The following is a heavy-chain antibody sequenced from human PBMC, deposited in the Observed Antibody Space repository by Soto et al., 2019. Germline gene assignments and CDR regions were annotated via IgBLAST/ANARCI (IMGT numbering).Heavy chain of an antibody. CDR2: ISYDGNSE. Sequence: QMQLVESGGGVVQPGRSLRLSCAASGFTFGAYTMHWVRQAPGKGLEWVAVISYDGNSEHYTDPVKGRFTVARDNSKSTTYLQMNSLRAEDTAVYYCARDGYSGRSDGVDVWGQGTMVTVSS. J-gene: IGHJ3*01. D-gene: IGHD1-26*01. CDR1: GFTFGAYT. V-gene: IGHV3-30*14. CDR3: ARDGYSGRSDGVDV.